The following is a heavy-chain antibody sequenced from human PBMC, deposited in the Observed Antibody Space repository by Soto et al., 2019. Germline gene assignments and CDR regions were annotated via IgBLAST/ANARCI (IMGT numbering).Heavy chain of an antibody. CDR1: GFTFSSYG. CDR3: AKAGIAAAGTEYYFDY. J-gene: IGHJ4*02. V-gene: IGHV3-30*18. D-gene: IGHD6-13*01. CDR2: ISYDGSNK. Sequence: GGSLRLSCAASGFTFSSYGMHWVRQAPGKGLEWVAVISYDGSNKYYADSVKGRFTISRDNSKNTLYLQMNSLRAEDTAVYYCAKAGIAAAGTEYYFDYWGQGTLVTVS.